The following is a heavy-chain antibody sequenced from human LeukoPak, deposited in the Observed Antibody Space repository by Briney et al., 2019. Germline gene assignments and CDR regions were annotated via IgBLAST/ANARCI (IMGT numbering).Heavy chain of an antibody. CDR1: GFTFSDYY. V-gene: IGHV3-11*04. D-gene: IGHD4-17*01. J-gene: IGHJ4*02. CDR2: ISSSGSTI. CDR3: AKARSDYGDNDGYFDY. Sequence: GGSLRLSCAASGFTFSDYYMSWIRQAPGKGLEWVSYISSSGSTIYYADSVKGRFTISRDNSKNTLYLQMNSLRAEDTAVYYCAKARSDYGDNDGYFDYWGQGTLVTVSS.